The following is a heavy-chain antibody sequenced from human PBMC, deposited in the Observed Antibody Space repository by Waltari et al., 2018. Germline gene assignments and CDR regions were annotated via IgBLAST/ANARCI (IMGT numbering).Heavy chain of an antibody. D-gene: IGHD6-25*01. CDR3: VLYSSEFLGDC. CDR1: GFTFSNYW. CDR2: INTDERIT. Sequence: QLVESGGGLVQPGGSLRLSCAASGFTFSNYWMHWVRQARGKGRVSVEHINTDERITNYADSVKGRFTISRDNTKNTLFRQMNSLRAEDTAVYYCVLYSSEFLGDCWGQGTLVTVSS. V-gene: IGHV3-74*01. J-gene: IGHJ4*02.